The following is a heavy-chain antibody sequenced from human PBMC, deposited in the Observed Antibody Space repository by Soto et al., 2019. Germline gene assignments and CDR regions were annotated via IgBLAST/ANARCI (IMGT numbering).Heavy chain of an antibody. Sequence: GGSLRLSCAASGFTFSSYEMNWVRQAPGKGLEWVSYISSSGSTIYYADSVKGRFNISRDNAKNSLYLQMNSLRAEDTAVYYCERDRYCSGGSCYYDAGYWGQGTLVTVSS. CDR2: ISSSGSTI. V-gene: IGHV3-48*03. J-gene: IGHJ4*02. CDR1: GFTFSSYE. CDR3: ERDRYCSGGSCYYDAGY. D-gene: IGHD2-15*01.